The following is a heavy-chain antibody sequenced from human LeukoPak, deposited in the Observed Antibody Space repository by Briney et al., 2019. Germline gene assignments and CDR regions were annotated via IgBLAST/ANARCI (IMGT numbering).Heavy chain of an antibody. CDR2: IYTSGST. Sequence: SETLSLTCTVSGGSISSYYWSWIRQPAGKGLEWIGRIYTSGSTNYNPSLKSRVTMSVDTSKNQFSLKLSSVTAADMAVYYCARQGYSSSWAIGYYYYYYMDVWGKGTTVTVSS. CDR1: GGSISSYY. J-gene: IGHJ6*03. D-gene: IGHD6-13*01. V-gene: IGHV4-4*07. CDR3: ARQGYSSSWAIGYYYYYYMDV.